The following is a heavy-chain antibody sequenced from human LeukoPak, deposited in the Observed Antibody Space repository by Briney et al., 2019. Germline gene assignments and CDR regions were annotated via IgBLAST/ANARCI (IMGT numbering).Heavy chain of an antibody. Sequence: GASVKVSCKASGGTFSSYAISWVRQAPRQGLEWMGGIIPIFGTANYAQKFQGRVTITADESTSTAYMELSSLRSEDTAVYYCARALRITMVRGGGYYFDYWGQGTLVTVSS. D-gene: IGHD3-10*01. V-gene: IGHV1-69*13. CDR2: IIPIFGTA. CDR1: GGTFSSYA. CDR3: ARALRITMVRGGGYYFDY. J-gene: IGHJ4*02.